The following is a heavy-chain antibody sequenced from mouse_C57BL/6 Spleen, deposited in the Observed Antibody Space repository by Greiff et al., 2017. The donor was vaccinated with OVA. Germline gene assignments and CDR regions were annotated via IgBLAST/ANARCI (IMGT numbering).Heavy chain of an antibody. V-gene: IGHV1-15*01. CDR1: GYTFTDYE. CDR2: IERETGGN. D-gene: IGHD2-4*01. CDR3: TRYYYDVDY. Sequence: QVQLQQPGAELVQPGASVKMSCKASGYTFTDYEMHWVNQTPVHGLEWIGAIERETGGNAYNQNVKGKAILTADKSTSTAYLELHRLTSEDSAVYYCTRYYYDVDYWGQGTTLTVSS. J-gene: IGHJ2*01.